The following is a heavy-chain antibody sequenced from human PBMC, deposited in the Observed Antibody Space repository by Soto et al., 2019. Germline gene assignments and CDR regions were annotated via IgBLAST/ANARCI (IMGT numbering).Heavy chain of an antibody. V-gene: IGHV3-48*03. CDR3: TRAAWFPYLSFY. J-gene: IGHJ4*02. CDR2: ISSSGSTA. Sequence: QPGGSLRLSCAASGFTFSRFELHWVRQAPGKGLEWVSYISSSGSTAYYASSVEGRFTISRDNANNSVYLQMDSLRAEDTALYYCTRAAWFPYLSFYWGQGALVTVSS. D-gene: IGHD3-10*01. CDR1: GFTFSRFE.